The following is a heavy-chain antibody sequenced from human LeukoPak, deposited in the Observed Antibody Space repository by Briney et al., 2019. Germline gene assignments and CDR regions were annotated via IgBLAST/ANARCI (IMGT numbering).Heavy chain of an antibody. J-gene: IGHJ4*02. CDR2: ISGDGGSR. CDR1: GFTFTAYA. Sequence: PGGSLRLSCAVSGFTFTAYAMNWVRQAPGKGLEWVSFISGDGGSRYYADSVKGRFTISRDNSKNSLYLQMNSLRLGDTALYYCATDCSGNRCYSLWGPGTLVTVSS. D-gene: IGHD2-15*01. V-gene: IGHV3-43*02. CDR3: ATDCSGNRCYSL.